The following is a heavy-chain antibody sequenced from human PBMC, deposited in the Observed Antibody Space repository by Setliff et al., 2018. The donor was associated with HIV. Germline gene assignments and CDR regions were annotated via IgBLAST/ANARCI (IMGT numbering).Heavy chain of an antibody. J-gene: IGHJ6*03. CDR1: GGSISSYY. V-gene: IGHV4-59*12. CDR2: IFSSGIT. Sequence: PSETLSLTCTVSGGSISSYYWSWIRQPPGKGPEWIGYIFSSGITYYSPSLHSRVTISLDTSKNQFSLNLTSITAADTAVYYCTRDTGGGGFPMDVWGKGTTVTVSS. CDR3: TRDTGGGGFPMDV. D-gene: IGHD2-15*01.